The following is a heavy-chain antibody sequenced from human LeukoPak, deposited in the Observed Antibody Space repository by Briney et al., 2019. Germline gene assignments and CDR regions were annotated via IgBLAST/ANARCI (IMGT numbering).Heavy chain of an antibody. V-gene: IGHV3-21*01. J-gene: IGHJ6*03. CDR3: ARDGSAEAWVRKYYMDV. Sequence: KTGGSLRLSCAASGSTFSSYSMNWVRQAPGKGLEWVSSISSSSSYIYYADSVKGRFTISRDNAKNSLYLQMNSLRAEDTAVYYCARDGSAEAWVRKYYMDVWGKGTTVTVSS. D-gene: IGHD3-10*01. CDR2: ISSSSSYI. CDR1: GSTFSSYS.